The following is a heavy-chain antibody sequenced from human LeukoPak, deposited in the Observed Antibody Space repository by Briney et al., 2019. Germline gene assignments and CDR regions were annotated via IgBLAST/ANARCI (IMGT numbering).Heavy chain of an antibody. CDR3: AGEGITIFGVGLYYYYYYGMDV. CDR1: GGTFSSYA. Sequence: SVKVPCKASGGTFSSYAISWVRQAPGQGLEWKGGIIPIFGTANYAQKFQGRVTITADESTSTAYMELSSLRSEDTAVYYCAGEGITIFGVGLYYYYYYGMDVWGQGTTVTVSS. V-gene: IGHV1-69*13. CDR2: IIPIFGTA. D-gene: IGHD3-3*01. J-gene: IGHJ6*02.